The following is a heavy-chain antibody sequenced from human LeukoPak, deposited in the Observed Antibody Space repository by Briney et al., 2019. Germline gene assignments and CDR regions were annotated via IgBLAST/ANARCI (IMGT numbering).Heavy chain of an antibody. D-gene: IGHD3-22*01. V-gene: IGHV4-59*01. CDR1: GGFNTHYY. CDR2: FYHSGST. J-gene: IGHJ1*01. Sequence: SETLSLTCSVSGGFNTHYYWSWIRQPPGKGLEWIGYFYHSGSTNYNPSLKSRVTISVDTSKNHFSLKLSSVTAADTAVYFCASPRGDDSGGYYTWYFHHWGQGILVTVSS. CDR3: ASPRGDDSGGYYTWYFHH.